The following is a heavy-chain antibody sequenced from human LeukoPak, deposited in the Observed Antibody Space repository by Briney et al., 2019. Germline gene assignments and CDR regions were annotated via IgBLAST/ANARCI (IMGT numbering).Heavy chain of an antibody. CDR2: IYYSGST. V-gene: IGHV4-39*01. Sequence: SETLSLTCTVSGVSISSSSYYWGWIRQPPGKGLEWIGSIYYSGSTYYNPSLKSRVTISVDTSKNQFYLKLSSVTAADTAVYYCARHLWFGELLPYYFDYWGQGTLVTVSS. CDR3: ARHLWFGELLPYYFDY. D-gene: IGHD3-10*01. CDR1: GVSISSSSYY. J-gene: IGHJ4*02.